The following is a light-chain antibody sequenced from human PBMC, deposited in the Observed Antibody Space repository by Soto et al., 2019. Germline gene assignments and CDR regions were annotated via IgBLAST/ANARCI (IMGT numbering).Light chain of an antibody. CDR1: SSDVGAYNF. CDR3: AAWNDSLRGVV. V-gene: IGLV2-14*01. J-gene: IGLJ2*01. Sequence: QSALTQPASVSGSPGQSITISCTGTSSDVGAYNFVSWYQQFPGKAPKLMIYEVSNRPSGVSDRFSGSKSGNTASLAISGLRSEDEADYYCAAWNDSLRGVVFGGGTKLTVL. CDR2: EVS.